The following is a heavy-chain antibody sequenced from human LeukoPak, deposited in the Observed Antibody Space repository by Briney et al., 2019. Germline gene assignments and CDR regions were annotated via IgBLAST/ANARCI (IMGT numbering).Heavy chain of an antibody. CDR3: ARGGLTYYDFWSGYYPPYFDY. J-gene: IGHJ4*02. CDR1: GGSFSGYY. V-gene: IGHV4-34*01. D-gene: IGHD3-3*01. CDR2: INHSGST. Sequence: PSETLSLTCAVYGGSFSGYYWSLIRQPAGKGLEWIGEINHSGSTNYNPSLKSRVTISVDTSKNQFSLKLSSVTAADTAVYYCARGGLTYYDFWSGYYPPYFDYWGQGTLVTVSS.